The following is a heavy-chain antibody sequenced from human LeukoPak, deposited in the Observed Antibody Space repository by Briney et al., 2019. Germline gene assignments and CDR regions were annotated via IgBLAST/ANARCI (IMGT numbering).Heavy chain of an antibody. J-gene: IGHJ4*02. CDR2: IYYSGSP. V-gene: IGHV4-39*01. D-gene: IGHD6-13*01. CDR3: ARQVRSSSWYLDY. CDR1: GGSISSSSYY. Sequence: SETLSLTCTVSGGSISSSSYYWGWIRQPPGKGLEWIGSIYYSGSPYYNPSLKSRVAISVDTSKNQFSLKLSSVTAADTAVYYCARQVRSSSWYLDYWGQGTLVTVSS.